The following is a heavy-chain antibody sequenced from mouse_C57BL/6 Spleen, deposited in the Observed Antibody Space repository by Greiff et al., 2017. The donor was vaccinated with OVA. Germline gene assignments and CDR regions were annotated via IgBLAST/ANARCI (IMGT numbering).Heavy chain of an antibody. V-gene: IGHV1-64*01. J-gene: IGHJ3*01. CDR3: ARGALYYGSSYAWFAY. Sequence: QVHVKQPGAELVKPGASVKLSCKASGYTFTSYWMHWVKQRPGQGLEWIGMIHPNSGSTNYNEKFKSKATLTVDKSSSTAYMQLSSLTSEDSAVYYCARGALYYGSSYAWFAYWGQGTLVTVSA. CDR2: IHPNSGST. CDR1: GYTFTSYW. D-gene: IGHD1-1*01.